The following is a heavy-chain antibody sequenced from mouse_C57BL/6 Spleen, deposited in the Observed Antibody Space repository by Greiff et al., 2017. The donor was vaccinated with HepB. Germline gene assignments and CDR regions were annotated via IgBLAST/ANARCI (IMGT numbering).Heavy chain of an antibody. J-gene: IGHJ1*03. CDR2: IRSKSNNYAT. CDR1: GFSFNTYA. CDR3: VRQGYYYGSWWYFDV. V-gene: IGHV10-1*01. Sequence: EVKLMESGGGLVQPKGSLKLSCAASGFSFNTYAMNWVRQAPGKGLEWVARIRSKSNNYATYYADSVKDRFTISRDDSESMLYLQMNNLKTEDTAMYYCVRQGYYYGSWWYFDVWGTGTTVTVSS. D-gene: IGHD1-1*01.